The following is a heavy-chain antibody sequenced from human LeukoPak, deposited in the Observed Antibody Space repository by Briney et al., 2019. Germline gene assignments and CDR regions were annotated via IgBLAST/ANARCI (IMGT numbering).Heavy chain of an antibody. D-gene: IGHD6-6*01. J-gene: IGHJ4*02. Sequence: PSETLSLTCSVSGGSISSSSSYWGWIRRPPGKGLEWIATIHYSGSTNYNPSLKSRVTISVDTSKNQFPLKLSSVTAADTAVYYCARHTSGSSLDYWGQGTLVTVSS. CDR3: ARHTSGSSLDY. CDR1: GGSISSSSSY. V-gene: IGHV4-39*01. CDR2: IHYSGST.